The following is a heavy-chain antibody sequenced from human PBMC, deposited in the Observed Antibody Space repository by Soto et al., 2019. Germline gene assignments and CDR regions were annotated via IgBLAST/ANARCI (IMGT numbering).Heavy chain of an antibody. J-gene: IGHJ5*02. CDR1: GGSISSYY. CDR2: IYHSGST. V-gene: IGHV4-59*12. CDR3: ARSRGARIAARRNWFDP. Sequence: SETLSVTCTVSGGSISSYYWSWIRQPPGKGLEWIGEIYHSGSTNYNPSLKSRVTISVDKSKNQFSLKLSSVTAADTAVYYCARSRGARIAARRNWFDPWGQGTLVTVSS. D-gene: IGHD6-6*01.